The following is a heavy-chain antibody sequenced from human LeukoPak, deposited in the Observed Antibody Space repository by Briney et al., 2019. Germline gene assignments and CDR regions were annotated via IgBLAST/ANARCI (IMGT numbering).Heavy chain of an antibody. V-gene: IGHV3-11*01. Sequence: GGSLRLSCAASGFTFSDYYMSWIRQASGKGLEWVPYISSSGSTIYYADSVKGRFTISRDNAKNSLYLQMNSLRAEDTAVYYCARDMADDTVTTGGVDYWGQGTLVTVSS. CDR1: GFTFSDYY. J-gene: IGHJ4*02. D-gene: IGHD4-17*01. CDR2: ISSSGSTI. CDR3: ARDMADDTVTTGGVDY.